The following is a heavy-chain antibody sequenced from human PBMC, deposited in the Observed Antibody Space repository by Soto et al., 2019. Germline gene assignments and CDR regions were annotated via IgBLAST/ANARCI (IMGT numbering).Heavy chain of an antibody. CDR1: GFTFSSYW. J-gene: IGHJ6*02. Sequence: PSGSLRLSCAASGFTFSSYWMHWVRQAPGKGLVWVSRINSDGSSTSYADSVKGRFTISRDNAKNTLYLQMNSLRAEDTAVYYCASRLGDYYYYYGMDVWGQGTTVTVSS. V-gene: IGHV3-74*01. CDR3: ASRLGDYYYYYGMDV. CDR2: INSDGSST. D-gene: IGHD3-10*01.